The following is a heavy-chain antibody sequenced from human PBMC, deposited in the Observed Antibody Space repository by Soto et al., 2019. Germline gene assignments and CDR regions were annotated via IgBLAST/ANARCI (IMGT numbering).Heavy chain of an antibody. CDR2: VSHDGRT. CDR1: GESFNGYY. Sequence: QVRLQQWGAGLLKPSETLSLTCAVYGESFNGYYWSWIRQPPGTGLEWIGEVSHDGRTHYNPSLASRVTISMHTAKNQFSLILKSVTAADTSVYYCARGQWSDLFLNWGQGALVTVSS. V-gene: IGHV4-34*02. CDR3: ARGQWSDLFLN. D-gene: IGHD2-8*01. J-gene: IGHJ4*02.